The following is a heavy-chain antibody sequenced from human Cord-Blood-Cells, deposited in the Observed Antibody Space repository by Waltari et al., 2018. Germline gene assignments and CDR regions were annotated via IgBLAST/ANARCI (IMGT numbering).Heavy chain of an antibody. V-gene: IGHV3-23*04. J-gene: IGHJ5*02. CDR1: GFTFSSYA. Sequence: EVQLVESGGGLVQPGGSLRLSCAASGFTFSSYAMSWVRQAPGKGLEWVSAISGSGGRTYDAASVKGGFTIARDNSKNTLYLQMNSLRAEDTAVYYCAKDLTGDWFDPWGQGTLVTVSS. D-gene: IGHD7-27*01. CDR3: AKDLTGDWFDP. CDR2: ISGSGGRT.